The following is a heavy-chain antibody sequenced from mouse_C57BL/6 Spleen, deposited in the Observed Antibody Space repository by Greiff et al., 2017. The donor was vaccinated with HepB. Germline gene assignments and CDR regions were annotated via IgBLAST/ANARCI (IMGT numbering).Heavy chain of an antibody. J-gene: IGHJ3*01. V-gene: IGHV1-69*01. D-gene: IGHD1-1*01. CDR2: IDPSDSYT. CDR3: ARYYYGSSYGGFAY. CDR1: GYTFTSYW. Sequence: QVQLQQPGAELVMPGASVKLSCKASGYTFTSYWMHWVKQRPGQGLEWIGEIDPSDSYTNYNQKFKGKSTLTVDKSSSTAYMQLSSLTSEDSAVYYCARYYYGSSYGGFAYWGQGTLVTVSA.